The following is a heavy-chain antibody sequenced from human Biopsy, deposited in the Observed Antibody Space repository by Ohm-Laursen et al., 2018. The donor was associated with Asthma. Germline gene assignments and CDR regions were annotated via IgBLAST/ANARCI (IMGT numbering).Heavy chain of an antibody. D-gene: IGHD4-17*01. V-gene: IGHV3-69-1*01. J-gene: IGHJ4*02. CDR2: ISSSSTI. Sequence: GSLRLSCTASGFTFGDYCMSWVRQVPGQGLEWVSYISSSSTIYYADSVKGRFTISRDNAKNSLYLQMNSLRDEDTAVYYCARPRWGPYGYWGQGTLVTVSS. CDR1: GFTFGDYC. CDR3: ARPRWGPYGY.